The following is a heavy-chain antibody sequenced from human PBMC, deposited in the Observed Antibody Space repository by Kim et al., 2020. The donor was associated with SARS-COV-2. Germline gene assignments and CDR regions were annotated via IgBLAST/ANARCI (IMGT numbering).Heavy chain of an antibody. D-gene: IGHD1-26*01. V-gene: IGHV1-69*04. CDR3: AGGPYIHIVGAHYYYYGMDV. J-gene: IGHJ6*02. CDR2: IIPILGIA. CDR1: GGTFSSYA. Sequence: SVKVSCKASGGTFSSYAISWVRQAPGQGLEWMGRIIPILGIANYAQKFQGRVTITADKSTSTAYMELSSLRSEDTAVYYCAGGPYIHIVGAHYYYYGMDVWGQGTTVTVSS.